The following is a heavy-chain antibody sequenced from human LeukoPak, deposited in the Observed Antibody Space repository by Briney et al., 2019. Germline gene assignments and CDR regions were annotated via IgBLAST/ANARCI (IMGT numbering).Heavy chain of an antibody. CDR2: INHSSGGT. CDR3: ARGRISPDY. CDR1: GFTFNSFP. V-gene: IGHV3-23*01. J-gene: IGHJ4*02. D-gene: IGHD3-3*02. Sequence: GGSLRLSCAVSGFTFNSFPLSWVRQAPGKGLEWVSGINHSSGGTYYADSVKGRFTISRDNSKNTLYLEMNSRRAEDTAVYYCARGRISPDYWGQGTLVTVSS.